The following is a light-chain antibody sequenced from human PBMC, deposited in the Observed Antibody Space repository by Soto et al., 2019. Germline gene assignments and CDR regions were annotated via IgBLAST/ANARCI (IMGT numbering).Light chain of an antibody. CDR3: QQRHNWPIT. CDR2: DAS. Sequence: EIVLTQSPATLSLSPCERATLSFRASQSVSSYLAWYQQKPGQAPRLLIYDASNRATGIPARFSGSGSGTDFTLTISGLEPADLGVYYCQQRHNWPITFGQGTRLEIK. J-gene: IGKJ5*01. CDR1: QSVSSY. V-gene: IGKV3-11*01.